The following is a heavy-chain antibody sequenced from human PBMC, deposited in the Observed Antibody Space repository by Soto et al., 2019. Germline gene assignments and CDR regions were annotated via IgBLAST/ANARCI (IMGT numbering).Heavy chain of an antibody. CDR2: INAGNGKT. J-gene: IGHJ5*02. Sequence: ASEKVSCKASGYTFTSYAMHWVRQAPGQKQERMGWINAGNGKTKYSQKYQGRVTITRDTSASTAYIELSSLRSEDTAVYYCARGITGTTDWFDPWGQGTLVTVSS. CDR3: ARGITGTTDWFDP. V-gene: IGHV1-3*01. CDR1: GYTFTSYA. D-gene: IGHD1-7*01.